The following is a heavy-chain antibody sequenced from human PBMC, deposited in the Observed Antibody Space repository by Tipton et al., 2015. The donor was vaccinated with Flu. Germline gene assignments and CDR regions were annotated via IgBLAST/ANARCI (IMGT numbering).Heavy chain of an antibody. D-gene: IGHD3-10*01. J-gene: IGHJ4*02. V-gene: IGHV1-69*11. Sequence: VQLVQSGAEVKKPGSSVKVSCKASGGPFSSYAINWVRQAPGQGLEWIGGIIPILGTEDYAQKFQGRVTITADESTKTAYMELNSLRSEDTAVYYCAVPIMTVFSSSRGYWGQGTLVTVSS. CDR3: AVPIMTVFSSSRGY. CDR2: IIPILGTE. CDR1: GGPFSSYA.